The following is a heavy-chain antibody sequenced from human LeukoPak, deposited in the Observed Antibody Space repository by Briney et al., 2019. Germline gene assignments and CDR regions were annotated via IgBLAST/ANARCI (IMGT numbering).Heavy chain of an antibody. CDR2: TINSGDRT. V-gene: IGHV3-23*01. J-gene: IGHJ4*02. CDR1: GFNFRSYG. Sequence: PGGSLRLSCAASGFNFRSYGMCWVRQAPGRGLEWVSGTINSGDRTFYADPVKGRFTMSRDNSRNMLCLNMNNLRVDDTAVYYCASLYNDYGDYWGQGALVTVSS. CDR3: ASLYNDYGDY. D-gene: IGHD5-24*01.